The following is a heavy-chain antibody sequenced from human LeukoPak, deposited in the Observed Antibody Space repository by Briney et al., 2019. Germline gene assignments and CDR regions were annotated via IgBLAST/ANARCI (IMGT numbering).Heavy chain of an antibody. CDR1: GFTFSSYA. J-gene: IGHJ4*02. V-gene: IGHV3-23*01. CDR2: ISGSGGSA. CDR3: AKEGGGYCSGGSCSFFDY. D-gene: IGHD2-15*01. Sequence: GGSLRLSCAASGFTFSSYAMSWVRQAPGKGLEWVSAISGSGGSAYYADSVKGRFTSSRDNSKNTLYLQMNSLRAEDTAVYYCAKEGGGYCSGGSCSFFDYWGQGTLVTVSS.